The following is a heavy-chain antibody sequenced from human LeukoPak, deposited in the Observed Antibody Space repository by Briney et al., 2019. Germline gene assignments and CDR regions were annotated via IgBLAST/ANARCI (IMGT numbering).Heavy chain of an antibody. J-gene: IGHJ5*02. CDR3: ARSLSLPQNWFDP. V-gene: IGHV3-7*01. CDR1: GFTFSSDW. CDR2: INQGGSVK. Sequence: GGSLRLSCAASGFTFSSDWMNWVRQAPGKGLEWVANINQGGSVKNYVDSVKGRFTISRDNAKNSLYLQMNSLRAEDTAVYYCARSLSLPQNWFDPWGQGTLVTVSS. D-gene: IGHD2/OR15-2a*01.